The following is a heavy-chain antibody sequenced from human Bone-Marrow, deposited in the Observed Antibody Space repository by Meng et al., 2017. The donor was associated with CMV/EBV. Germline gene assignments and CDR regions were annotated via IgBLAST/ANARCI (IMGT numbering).Heavy chain of an antibody. CDR1: GFTFSTYS. V-gene: IGHV3-21*01. J-gene: IGHJ6*02. CDR3: ARAQSDYYYYGMDV. CDR2: ISSSSGYI. Sequence: GESLKISCAASGFTFSTYSMNWVRQAPGKGLEWVSCISSSSGYIFYADSVKGRFTISRDNAKNSLYLQMNSLRAEDTAVYYCARAQSDYYYYGMDVWGQWNTVTVSS. D-gene: IGHD7-27*01.